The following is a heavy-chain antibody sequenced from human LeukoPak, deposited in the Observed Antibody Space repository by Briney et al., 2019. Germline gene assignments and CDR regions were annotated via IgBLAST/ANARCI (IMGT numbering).Heavy chain of an antibody. CDR2: IIPSFGVA. Sequence: SVKLSCKVSGGTLSSYAISWVRQGPPQGREWMGRIIPSFGVANYAQKFQGRVTITAEKSTSTAYLELSSLRSEATAVDYCAGVLRKDFWSDYYYSAMYVWGQGTTVTVSS. D-gene: IGHD3-3*01. J-gene: IGHJ6*02. V-gene: IGHV1-69*04. CDR3: AGVLRKDFWSDYYYSAMYV. CDR1: GGTLSSYA.